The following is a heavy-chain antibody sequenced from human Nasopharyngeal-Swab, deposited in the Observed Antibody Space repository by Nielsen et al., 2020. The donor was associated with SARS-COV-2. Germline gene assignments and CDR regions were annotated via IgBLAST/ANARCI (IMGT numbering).Heavy chain of an antibody. D-gene: IGHD5-18*01. V-gene: IGHV3-9*01. CDR1: GFTFDDYA. CDR3: AKARRTDTYGYECFDS. CDR2: MGWNTNNI. J-gene: IGHJ4*02. Sequence: LRLSCAASGFTFDDYAMHWVRQAPGKGLEWVSGMGWNTNNIGYADSVKGRFTISRDNAKNSLYLQMNSLRAEDTALYYCAKARRTDTYGYECFDSWGQGTLVTVSS.